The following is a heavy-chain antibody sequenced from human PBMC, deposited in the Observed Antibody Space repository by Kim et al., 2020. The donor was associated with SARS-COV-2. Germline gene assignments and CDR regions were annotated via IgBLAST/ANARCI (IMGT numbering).Heavy chain of an antibody. Sequence: SETLSLTCAVYGGSFSGYYWSWIRQPPGKGLEWIGEINHSGSTNYNPSLKSRVTISVDTSKNQFSLKLSSVTAADTAVYYCARELGYCSSTSCSAKREFDYWGQGTLVTVSS. V-gene: IGHV4-34*01. CDR3: ARELGYCSSTSCSAKREFDY. CDR2: INHSGST. CDR1: GGSFSGYY. J-gene: IGHJ4*02. D-gene: IGHD2-2*01.